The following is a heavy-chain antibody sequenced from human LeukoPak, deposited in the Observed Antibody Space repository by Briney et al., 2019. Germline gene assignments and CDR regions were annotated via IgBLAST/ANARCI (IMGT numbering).Heavy chain of an antibody. CDR1: GYTFTGYY. D-gene: IGHD3-22*01. CDR2: ISAYNGNT. J-gene: IGHJ1*01. CDR3: ASTYYYDSSGYYYSYFQH. Sequence: ASVKVSCKASGYTFTGYYMHWVRQAPGQGLEWMGWISAYNGNTNYAQKLQGRVTMTTDTSTSTAYMELRSLRSDDTAVYYCASTYYYDSSGYYYSYFQHWGQGTLVTVSS. V-gene: IGHV1-18*04.